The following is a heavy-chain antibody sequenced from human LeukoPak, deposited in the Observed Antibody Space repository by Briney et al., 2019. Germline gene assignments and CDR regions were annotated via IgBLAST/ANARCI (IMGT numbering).Heavy chain of an antibody. D-gene: IGHD4-17*01. CDR1: GYTFTSSG. CDR2: ISAYNGNT. V-gene: IGHV1-18*01. Sequence: ASVKVSCKASGYTFTSSGISWVRQAPGQGLEWMGWISAYNGNTNYAQKLQGRVTMTTDTSTSTAYMELRCLRSDDTAVYYCARCAVATVTTSPGPGDYWGQGTLVTVSS. CDR3: ARCAVATVTTSPGPGDY. J-gene: IGHJ4*02.